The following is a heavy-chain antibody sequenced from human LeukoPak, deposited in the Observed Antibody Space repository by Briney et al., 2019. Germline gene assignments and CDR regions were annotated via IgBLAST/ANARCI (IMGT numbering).Heavy chain of an antibody. D-gene: IGHD6-19*01. CDR1: GYTFTGYY. CDR2: INPNSGGT. V-gene: IGHV1-2*02. CDR3: ARDIVGGTVAGTFD. J-gene: IGHJ4*02. Sequence: ASVKVSCKASGYTFTGYYMHWVRQAPGQGLEWMGWINPNSGGTNYAQKFQGRVTMTRDTSISIAYMELSRLRSDDTAVYYCARDIVGGTVAGTFDWGQGTLVTVSS.